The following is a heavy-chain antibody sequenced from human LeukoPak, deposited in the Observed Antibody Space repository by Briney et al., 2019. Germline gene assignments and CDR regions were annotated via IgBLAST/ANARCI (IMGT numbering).Heavy chain of an antibody. V-gene: IGHV3-74*03. Sequence: GGSLRLSCAAPGLTFSRNWMHWVRQAPGKGLVWVSRIKHDGSGTTYADSVKGRFTISRDNAKNTVYLHMNSLRAEDTAVYYCARDINYGMDVWGQGTTVTVSS. CDR3: ARDINYGMDV. J-gene: IGHJ6*02. CDR1: GLTFSRNW. CDR2: IKHDGSGT.